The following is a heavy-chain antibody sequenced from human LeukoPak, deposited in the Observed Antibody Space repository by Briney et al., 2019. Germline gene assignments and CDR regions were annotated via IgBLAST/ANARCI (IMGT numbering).Heavy chain of an antibody. Sequence: SETLSLTCAVYGGSFSGYYWSWIRQPPGKGLEWIGEINHSGSTNYNPSLKSRVTISVDTSKNQFSLKLSSVTAADTAVYYCARTGSLSYYGSGRYYNLAYYYYGMDVWGQGTTVTVSS. V-gene: IGHV4-34*01. CDR3: ARTGSLSYYGSGRYYNLAYYYYGMDV. CDR1: GGSFSGYY. J-gene: IGHJ6*02. D-gene: IGHD3-10*01. CDR2: INHSGST.